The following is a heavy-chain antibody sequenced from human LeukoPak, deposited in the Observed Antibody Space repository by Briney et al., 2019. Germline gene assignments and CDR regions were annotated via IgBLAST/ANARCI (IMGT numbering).Heavy chain of an antibody. J-gene: IGHJ4*02. Sequence: GGSLRLSCAASGFTFSSYAMSWVRQAPGMGLEWVSSIGSSGDITYYADSVKGRFTISRDNSKNTLYLQMNSLRAEDTAVYYCARDIDNGDYVVYWGQGTLVTVSS. CDR2: IGSSGDIT. V-gene: IGHV3-23*01. CDR3: ARDIDNGDYVVY. D-gene: IGHD4-17*01. CDR1: GFTFSSYA.